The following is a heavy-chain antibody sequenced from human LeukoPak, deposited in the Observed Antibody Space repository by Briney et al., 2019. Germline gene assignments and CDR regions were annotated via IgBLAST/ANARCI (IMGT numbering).Heavy chain of an antibody. Sequence: GASVKVSCKASGYTFTSYGISWVRQAPGQGLEWMGWISAYNGNTNYAQKLQGRVTMTTDTSTGTAYMELRSLRSDDTAVYYCARESASGWYPQHFDYWGQGTLVTVSS. CDR1: GYTFTSYG. J-gene: IGHJ4*02. V-gene: IGHV1-18*01. D-gene: IGHD6-19*01. CDR3: ARESASGWYPQHFDY. CDR2: ISAYNGNT.